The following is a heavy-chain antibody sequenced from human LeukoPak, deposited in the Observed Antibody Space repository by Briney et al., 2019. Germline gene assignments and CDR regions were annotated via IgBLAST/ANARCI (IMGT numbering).Heavy chain of an antibody. D-gene: IGHD3-9*01. Sequence: SETLSLTCTVSGGSVSSFYWSWIRQPPGKGLEWIGYIHDGDISYNPSLRSRVIISVDTSKSQFSLTLSSVTAADTAVYFCTGQITGFYQGRFDSWGQGTLVTVSS. J-gene: IGHJ5*01. CDR3: TGQITGFYQGRFDS. CDR2: IHDGDI. V-gene: IGHV4-59*08. CDR1: GGSVSSFY.